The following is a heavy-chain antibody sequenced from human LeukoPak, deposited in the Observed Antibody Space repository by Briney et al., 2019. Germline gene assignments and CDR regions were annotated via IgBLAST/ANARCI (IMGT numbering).Heavy chain of an antibody. CDR3: ASTLVGDFWSGYHLPY. CDR1: GGSFSGYY. CDR2: INHSGST. V-gene: IGHV4-34*01. Sequence: SETLSLTCAVYGGSFSGYYWSWIRQPPGKGLEWIGEINHSGSTNYNPSLKSRVTISVDTSKNQFSLKLSSMTAADTAVYYCASTLVGDFWSGYHLPYWGQGTLVTVSS. D-gene: IGHD3-3*01. J-gene: IGHJ4*02.